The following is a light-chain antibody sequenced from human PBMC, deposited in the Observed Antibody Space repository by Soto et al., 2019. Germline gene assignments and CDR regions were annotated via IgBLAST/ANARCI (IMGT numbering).Light chain of an antibody. CDR2: DAS. V-gene: IGKV3-20*01. CDR1: QSVASGH. Sequence: EIVLTQTPGTLSLSPGERATLSCRASQSVASGHLAWYQQTPGQAPRLLVSDASSRATDIPARFSGSGSGTDFTLTISRLEPEDFAVYYCQQYGDTPWTFGQGTKV. J-gene: IGKJ1*01. CDR3: QQYGDTPWT.